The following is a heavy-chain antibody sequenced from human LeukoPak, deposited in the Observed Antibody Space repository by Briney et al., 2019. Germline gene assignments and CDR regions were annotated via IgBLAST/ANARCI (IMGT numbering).Heavy chain of an antibody. Sequence: GGSLRLSYAASGFTFSSYAMLWVRQAPGKGLEYVSAISSNGGSTYYANSVKGRFTISRDNSKNTLYLQMGSLRAEDMAVYYCAREGGDSSGYRAFDIWGQGTMVTVSS. V-gene: IGHV3-64*01. CDR1: GFTFSSYA. D-gene: IGHD3-22*01. CDR2: ISSNGGST. CDR3: AREGGDSSGYRAFDI. J-gene: IGHJ3*02.